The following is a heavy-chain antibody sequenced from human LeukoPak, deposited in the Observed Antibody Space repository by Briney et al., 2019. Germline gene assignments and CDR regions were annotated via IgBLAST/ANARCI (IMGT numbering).Heavy chain of an antibody. D-gene: IGHD5-18*01. CDR1: GGSISSGDYY. V-gene: IGHV4-30-4*08. J-gene: IGHJ4*02. Sequence: PSQTLPLTCTVSGGSISSGDYYWSWIRQPPGKGLEWIGYIYYSGSTYYNPSLKSRVTISVDTSKNQFSLKLSSVTAADTAVYYCARGVDTAMGVGYWGQGTLVTVSS. CDR2: IYYSGST. CDR3: ARGVDTAMGVGY.